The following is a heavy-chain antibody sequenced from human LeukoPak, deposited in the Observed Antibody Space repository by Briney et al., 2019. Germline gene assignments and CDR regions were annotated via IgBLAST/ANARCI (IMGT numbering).Heavy chain of an antibody. CDR1: GFSVDSNY. Sequence: GGSLRLSCLASGFSVDSNYMSWVRQAPGKGLEWVSVIYSNGKEYYAESAKGRFTISRDISKNSLDLQMNRLRGDDTAVYYCAREIPTSGIDSWGQGTLVIVSS. CDR3: AREIPTSGIDS. D-gene: IGHD2-15*01. V-gene: IGHV3-53*01. CDR2: IYSNGKE. J-gene: IGHJ5*01.